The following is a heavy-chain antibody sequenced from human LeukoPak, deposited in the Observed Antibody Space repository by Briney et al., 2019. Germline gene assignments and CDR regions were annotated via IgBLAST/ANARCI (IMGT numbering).Heavy chain of an antibody. CDR3: ARLQRITMAGPDYWYFDL. CDR1: GDSISSYY. V-gene: IGHV4-59*01. Sequence: SETLSLTCTVSGDSISSYYWSWIRQSPEKGLEWIGYIYYGGSTNYNPSLKSRVTISVDTSKTQFSLKMNSVTAADTAVYYCARLQRITMAGPDYWYFDLWGRGTLVTVSS. D-gene: IGHD3-10*01. J-gene: IGHJ2*01. CDR2: IYYGGST.